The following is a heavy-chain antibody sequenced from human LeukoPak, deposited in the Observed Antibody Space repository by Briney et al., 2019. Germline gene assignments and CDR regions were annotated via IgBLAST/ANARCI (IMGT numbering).Heavy chain of an antibody. CDR1: GYTFTSYY. CDR2: INPSGGSA. CDR3: ARVRTIFGVVRVHHYFDY. V-gene: IGHV1-46*01. Sequence: GASVKVSCKASGYTFTSYYMHWVRQAPGQGLEWMGIINPSGGSASYAQKFQGRVTMTRDTSTSTVYMELSSLRSEDTAVYYCARVRTIFGVVRVHHYFDYWGQGTLVTVSS. D-gene: IGHD3-3*01. J-gene: IGHJ4*02.